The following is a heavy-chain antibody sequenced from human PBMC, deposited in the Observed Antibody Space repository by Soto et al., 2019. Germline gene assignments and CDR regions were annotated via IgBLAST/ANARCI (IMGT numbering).Heavy chain of an antibody. Sequence: GXSVKVSCKASGNTFTGYFIHWVRQAPGQGLEWMGYINPNGGATKYAPRFQGRVTMTSDTSIRTAYMDLSNLTSDDTVVYYCARGGGTILAPLSWGPGTLVTVSS. CDR1: GNTFTGYF. J-gene: IGHJ5*02. D-gene: IGHD3-3*01. CDR3: ARGGGTILAPLS. CDR2: INPNGGAT. V-gene: IGHV1-2*02.